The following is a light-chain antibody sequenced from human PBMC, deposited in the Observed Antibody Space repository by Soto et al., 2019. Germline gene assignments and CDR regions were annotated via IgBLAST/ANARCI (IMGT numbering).Light chain of an antibody. J-gene: IGLJ2*01. V-gene: IGLV7-43*01. CDR2: STD. CDR1: TGAVTSGYY. CDR3: LLYFGGSVV. Sequence: QTVVTQEPSLTVSPGGTVTLTCASSTGAVTSGYYPNWVQQKPGQTPRALIYSTDNKHSWTPARFSGSLLGGKAALTLSGAQPEDEAEYYCLLYFGGSVVFGGGTKLTVL.